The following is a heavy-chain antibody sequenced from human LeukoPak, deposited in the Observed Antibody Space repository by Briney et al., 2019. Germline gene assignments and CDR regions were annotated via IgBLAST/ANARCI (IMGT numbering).Heavy chain of an antibody. D-gene: IGHD6-13*01. CDR1: GGSISSYY. CDR3: ARDRGNYFDY. Sequence: SETLSLTSTVSGGSISSYYWSWIRQPPGKGLEWIGYISYSGTTNYNPSLKSRVTISVAPSKNQFSLKLRSVTAPDTAVYYCARDRGNYFDYWGQGTLVTVSS. V-gene: IGHV4-59*01. CDR2: ISYSGTT. J-gene: IGHJ4*02.